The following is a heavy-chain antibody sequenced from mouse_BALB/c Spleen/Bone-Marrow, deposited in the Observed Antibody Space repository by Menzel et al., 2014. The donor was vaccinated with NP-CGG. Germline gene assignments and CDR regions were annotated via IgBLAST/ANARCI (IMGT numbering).Heavy chain of an antibody. CDR1: GFNIKDTY. J-gene: IGHJ3*01. D-gene: IGHD1-1*01. CDR3: APYYYGSSSFAY. V-gene: IGHV14-3*02. Sequence: EVKLMESGAELVKPGASVKLSCTASGFNIKDTYMHWVKQRPEQGLEWIGRIDPANGNTKYDPKFQGKATITADTSSNTAYLQLSSLTSEDTAVYYCAPYYYGSSSFAYWGQGTLDTVSA. CDR2: IDPANGNT.